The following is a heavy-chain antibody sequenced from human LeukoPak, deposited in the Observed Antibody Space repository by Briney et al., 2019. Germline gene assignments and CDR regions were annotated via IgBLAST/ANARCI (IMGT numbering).Heavy chain of an antibody. D-gene: IGHD6-19*01. J-gene: IGHJ4*02. Sequence: ASVKVSCKASGYTFTGYYMHWVRQAPGQGLEWMGWISAYNGNTNYAQKLQGRVTMTTDTSTSTAYMELRSLRSDDTAVYYCAREVGYSSGFFLYYFDYWGQGTLVTVSS. V-gene: IGHV1-18*04. CDR1: GYTFTGYY. CDR2: ISAYNGNT. CDR3: AREVGYSSGFFLYYFDY.